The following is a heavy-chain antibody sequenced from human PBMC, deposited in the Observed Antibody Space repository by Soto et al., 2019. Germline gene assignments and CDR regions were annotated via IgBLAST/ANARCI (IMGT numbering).Heavy chain of an antibody. CDR1: GFTFSSYS. V-gene: IGHV3-21*01. J-gene: IGHJ4*02. CDR3: ARGPGAAAGTLFDY. CDR2: ISSSSSYI. D-gene: IGHD6-13*01. Sequence: GGSLRLSCAASGFTFSSYSMNWVRQAPGKGLEWVSSISSSSSYIYYADSVKGRFTISRDNAKNSLYLQMNSLRAEDTAVYYCARGPGAAAGTLFDYWGQGTLVTVSS.